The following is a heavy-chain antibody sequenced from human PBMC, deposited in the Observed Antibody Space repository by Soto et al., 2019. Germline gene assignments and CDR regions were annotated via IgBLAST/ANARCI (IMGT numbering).Heavy chain of an antibody. J-gene: IGHJ5*02. CDR2: ISSGSSYI. D-gene: IGHD2-2*01. Sequence: VGSLRLSGAASGFTFSKYTTNWIRQAPGKGLEWVSSISSGSSYIYYRDSVKGRFTISRDNAKKSLYLQMSSLRAEDTAVYYCARVVPAAMGDWFDPWGQGALVTVSS. CDR3: ARVVPAAMGDWFDP. CDR1: GFTFSKYT. V-gene: IGHV3-21*01.